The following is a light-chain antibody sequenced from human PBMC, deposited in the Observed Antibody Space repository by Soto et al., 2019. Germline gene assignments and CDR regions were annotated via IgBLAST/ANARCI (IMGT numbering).Light chain of an antibody. V-gene: IGLV2-14*01. Sequence: QSVLTQPASVSGSPGQSITISCTGTSSDVGAYNRVSWYRQRSGKAPKLMVYEVTNRPSGVSNRFSGSKSANTASLTISGLQAEDEADYYCLSYTTSSSYVFGTGTKVTVL. J-gene: IGLJ1*01. CDR3: LSYTTSSSYV. CDR1: SSDVGAYNR. CDR2: EVT.